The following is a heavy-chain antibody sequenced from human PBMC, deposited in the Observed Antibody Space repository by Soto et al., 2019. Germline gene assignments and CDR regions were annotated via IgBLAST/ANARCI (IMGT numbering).Heavy chain of an antibody. CDR1: GDSVSSNSAA. Sequence: PSQTLSLTCXISGDSVSSNSAAWNWIRQSPSRGLEWLGRTYYRSKWYNDYAVSVKSRITINPDTSKNQFSLQLNSVTPEDTAVYYCARGKLRYFDWLFSFDYWGQGTLVTVSS. J-gene: IGHJ4*02. D-gene: IGHD3-9*01. CDR3: ARGKLRYFDWLFSFDY. CDR2: TYYRSKWYN. V-gene: IGHV6-1*01.